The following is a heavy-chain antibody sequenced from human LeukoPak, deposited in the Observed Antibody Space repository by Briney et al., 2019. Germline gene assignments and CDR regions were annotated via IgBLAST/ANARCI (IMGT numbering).Heavy chain of an antibody. V-gene: IGHV3-21*01. CDR1: GFTFSNYN. Sequence: GGSLRLSCAASGFTFSNYNMNWVRQAPGKGLEWVSSISSSSSYIYYADSLRGGFTISRDNAENSLYLQMISQRAEDTAVYYCARGRDGSQSPIDYWGQGTLVTVSS. D-gene: IGHD5-24*01. CDR3: ARGRDGSQSPIDY. J-gene: IGHJ4*02. CDR2: ISSSSSYI.